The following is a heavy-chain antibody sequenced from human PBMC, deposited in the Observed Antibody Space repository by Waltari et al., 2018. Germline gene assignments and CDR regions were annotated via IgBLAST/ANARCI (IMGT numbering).Heavy chain of an antibody. V-gene: IGHV3-30*18. Sequence: QVQLVESGGGVVQHGRSLRLSCAASGFTFSSYGMHWVRQAPGKGLEWVAVISYDGSNKYYADSVKGRFTISRDNSKNTLYLQMNSLRAEDTAVYYCAKDLGSGSPGGGYWGQGTLVTVSS. CDR1: GFTFSSYG. J-gene: IGHJ4*02. D-gene: IGHD3-10*01. CDR2: ISYDGSNK. CDR3: AKDLGSGSPGGGY.